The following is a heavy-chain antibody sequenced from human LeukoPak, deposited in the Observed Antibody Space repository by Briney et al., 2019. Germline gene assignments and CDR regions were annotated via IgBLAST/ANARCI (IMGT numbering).Heavy chain of an antibody. CDR1: GGSISNYY. J-gene: IGHJ4*02. V-gene: IGHV4-59*01. Sequence: SETLSLTCTVSGGSISNYYWSWIRQPPGKGLEWIGYIYYSGSTNYNPSLKSRVTISVDTSKNQSSLKLTSVTAADTAVYYCARTSLADYWGQGTLVTVSS. CDR2: IYYSGST. CDR3: ARTSLADY.